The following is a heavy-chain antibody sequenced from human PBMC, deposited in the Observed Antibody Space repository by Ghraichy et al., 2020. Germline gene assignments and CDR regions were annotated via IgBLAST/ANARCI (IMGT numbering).Heavy chain of an antibody. D-gene: IGHD3-9*01. J-gene: IGHJ4*02. CDR1: GFTFSSYA. CDR2: ISSNGGST. V-gene: IGHV3-64*01. Sequence: GGSLRLSCAASGFTFSSYAMHWVRQAPGKGLEYVSAISSNGGSTYYANSVKGRFTISRDNSKNTLYLQMGSLRAEDMAVYYCARGVYYDILAATVFDYWGQGTLVTVYS. CDR3: ARGVYYDILAATVFDY.